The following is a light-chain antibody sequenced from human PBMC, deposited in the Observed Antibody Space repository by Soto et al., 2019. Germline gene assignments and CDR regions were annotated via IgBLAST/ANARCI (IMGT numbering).Light chain of an antibody. CDR3: QQYDNWPYT. J-gene: IGKJ2*01. CDR2: GAS. V-gene: IGKV3-15*01. CDR1: QSVRNN. Sequence: EIVMTQSPVTLSVSPGERATLSCRASQSVRNNLAWYQQKPGQAPRVIIYGASTRATGILGRFSGSGSGTEFTLTISSLQSEDFAVYYCQQYDNWPYTFGQGSKLEIK.